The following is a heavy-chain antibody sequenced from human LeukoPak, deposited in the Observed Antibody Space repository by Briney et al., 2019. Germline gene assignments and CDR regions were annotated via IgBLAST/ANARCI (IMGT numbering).Heavy chain of an antibody. J-gene: IGHJ5*02. CDR1: GFTFSSYA. Sequence: GGSLRLSCSASGFTFSSYAMYWVRQAPGKGLEYVSAISSNGGSTYYADSVKGRFTISRDNSKNTLYLQMNSLRAEDTAVYYCAKGQDWFDPWGQGTLVTVSS. CDR2: ISSNGGST. CDR3: AKGQDWFDP. V-gene: IGHV3-64*04.